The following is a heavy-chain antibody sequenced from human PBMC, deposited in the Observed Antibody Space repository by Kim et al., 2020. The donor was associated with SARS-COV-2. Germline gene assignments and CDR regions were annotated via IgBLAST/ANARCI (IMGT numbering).Heavy chain of an antibody. CDR1: GGSISSYY. Sequence: SETLSLTCTVSGGSISSYYWSWIRQPPGKGLEWIGYIYYSGSTNYNPSLKSRVTISVDTSKNQFSLKLSSVTAADTAVYYCAREGGWDRYSGDFGAFDIWGQRTMVTVSS. V-gene: IGHV4-59*01. CDR3: AREGGWDRYSGDFGAFDI. J-gene: IGHJ3*02. CDR2: IYYSGST. D-gene: IGHD5-12*01.